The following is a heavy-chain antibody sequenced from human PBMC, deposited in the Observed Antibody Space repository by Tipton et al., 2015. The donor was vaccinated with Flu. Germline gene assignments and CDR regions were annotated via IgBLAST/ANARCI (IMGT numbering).Heavy chain of an antibody. CDR1: GYTLTELS. CDR3: ATDTISTRRGTYRFFDL. Sequence: QVQLVQSGAEVKKPGASVKVSCRVSGYTLTELSMHWVRQAPGKGLEWMGGFDPEDGGTMYAQKFQGRVTMTEDTSTDTAYLELSSLRSEDTAVYYCATDTISTRRGTYRFFDLWGQGALVTVSS. V-gene: IGHV1-24*01. D-gene: IGHD3-16*02. J-gene: IGHJ4*02. CDR2: FDPEDGGT.